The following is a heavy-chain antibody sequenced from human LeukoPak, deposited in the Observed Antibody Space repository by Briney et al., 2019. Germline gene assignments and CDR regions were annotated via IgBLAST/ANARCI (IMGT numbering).Heavy chain of an antibody. CDR1: GFTFSSYW. Sequence: GGSLRLSCAASGFTFSSYWMSWVRQAPGKGLEWVANIKQDGSEKYYVDSVKGRFTISRDNAKNSLYLQMNSLRAEDTAVYYCARSSTSHIGGGLGLFDYWGQGTLVTVSS. V-gene: IGHV3-7*01. J-gene: IGHJ4*02. D-gene: IGHD2-2*01. CDR3: ARSSTSHIGGGLGLFDY. CDR2: IKQDGSEK.